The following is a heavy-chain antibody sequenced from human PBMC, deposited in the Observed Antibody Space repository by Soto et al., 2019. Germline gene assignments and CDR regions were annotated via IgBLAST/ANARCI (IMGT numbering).Heavy chain of an antibody. CDR2: LYYGGT. V-gene: IGHV4-61*01. CDR3: VRELGLTARPNAKYYYYALDV. J-gene: IGHJ6*02. D-gene: IGHD2-8*01. CDR1: GVSFYHRTHY. Sequence: ATLALICDVSGVSFYHRTHYWTWKGQPPGKGLESIGFLYYGGTNYNPSLKCRLTIALDTSKNQISLNLSSVTAADTAVYYCVRELGLTARPNAKYYYYALDVWGQGTTVTVSS.